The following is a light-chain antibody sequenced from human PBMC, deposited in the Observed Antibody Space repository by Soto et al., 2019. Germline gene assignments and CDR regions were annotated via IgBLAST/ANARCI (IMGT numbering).Light chain of an antibody. CDR3: SSFTSRFTFV. CDR2: EVT. V-gene: IGLV2-14*01. J-gene: IGLJ1*01. Sequence: QSALTQPASVSGSPGQSITISCTGTSSDIGGYKYVSWYQQHPGKAPKLMISEVTNRPSGVSDRFSGSKSGNTASLTISGLQAEDEADYYCSSFTSRFTFVFGTGTKVTVL. CDR1: SSDIGGYKY.